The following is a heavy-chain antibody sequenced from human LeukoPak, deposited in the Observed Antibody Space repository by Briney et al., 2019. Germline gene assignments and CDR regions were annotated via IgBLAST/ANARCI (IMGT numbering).Heavy chain of an antibody. CDR3: ARLFSRGWPYYYGLGA. CDR1: GGSIDSSGSY. Sequence: PSETLSLTCTVSGGSIDSSGSYWGWIRQPPGKGLEWIGCVYYGGGAYYNPSLKSRVTISADLSKNQFSLSLISVTAADTALYYCARLFSRGWPYYYGLGAWGQGTTVTVSS. CDR2: VYYGGGA. V-gene: IGHV4-39*01. J-gene: IGHJ6*02. D-gene: IGHD6-19*01.